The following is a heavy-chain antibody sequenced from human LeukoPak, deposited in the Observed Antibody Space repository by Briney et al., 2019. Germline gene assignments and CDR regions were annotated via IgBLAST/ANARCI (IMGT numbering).Heavy chain of an antibody. V-gene: IGHV3-66*01. D-gene: IGHD6-6*01. CDR1: GFTVSSTY. CDR3: ARGRPAHYFDS. J-gene: IGHJ4*02. CDR2: IYSGGYT. Sequence: TGGSLRLSCAASGFTVSSTYLAWVRQAPGKGLEWLSVIYSGGYTYYADSVKGRFFISRDISENMVYLQMNSLSVEATAVYFCARGRPAHYFDSWGPGTLVTVS.